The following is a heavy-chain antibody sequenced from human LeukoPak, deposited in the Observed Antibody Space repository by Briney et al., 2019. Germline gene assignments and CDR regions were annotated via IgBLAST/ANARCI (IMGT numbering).Heavy chain of an antibody. CDR2: ISAYNGNT. CDR1: GYTFTSYG. J-gene: IGHJ4*02. CDR3: KTNVDTAMVPLYYFDY. V-gene: IGHV1-18*01. D-gene: IGHD5-18*01. Sequence: ASVKVSCKASGYTFTSYGISWVRQAPGQGLEWMGWISAYNGNTNYAQKLQGRVTMTTDTSTSTAYMELRSLRSDDTAVYHCKTNVDTAMVPLYYFDYWGQGTLVTVSS.